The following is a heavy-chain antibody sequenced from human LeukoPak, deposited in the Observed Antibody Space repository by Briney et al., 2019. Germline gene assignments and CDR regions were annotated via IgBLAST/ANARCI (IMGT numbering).Heavy chain of an antibody. J-gene: IGHJ4*02. CDR3: ARRLARRGYGDYCDY. D-gene: IGHD4-17*01. CDR1: GGSISSSSYY. CDR2: VYYSGST. Sequence: PSETLSLTCTVSGGSISSSSYYWVWIRQPPGKGLEWIGSVYYSGSTYYNPSLKSRVTISVDTSKNQFSLKLSSVTAADTAVYYCARRLARRGYGDYCDYWGQGTLVTVSS. V-gene: IGHV4-39*01.